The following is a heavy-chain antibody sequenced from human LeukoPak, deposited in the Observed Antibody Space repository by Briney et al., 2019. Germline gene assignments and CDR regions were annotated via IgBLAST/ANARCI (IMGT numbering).Heavy chain of an antibody. D-gene: IGHD1-26*01. J-gene: IGHJ4*02. Sequence: GGSLRLSCAASGFTLSNYWMHWVRQAPGKGLVWVSRINADGSSASYADSVKGRFTISRDNAKNSLYLQMNSLRAEDTAVYYCARDKGADEGSKFDYWGQGTLVTVSS. CDR2: INADGSSA. CDR3: ARDKGADEGSKFDY. V-gene: IGHV3-74*01. CDR1: GFTLSNYW.